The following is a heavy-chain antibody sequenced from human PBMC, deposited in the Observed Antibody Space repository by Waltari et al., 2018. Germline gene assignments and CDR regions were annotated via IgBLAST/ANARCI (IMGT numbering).Heavy chain of an antibody. D-gene: IGHD6-13*01. J-gene: IGHJ4*02. CDR3: AKVGGIAAAEFQFDF. CDR1: GFPFIRSA. CDR2: ISGPGLTT. Sequence: EVQLLESGGGLVQPGGSLRLSWSASGFPFIRSAMSGVRQAPGKGLEWVSSISGPGLTTFYADSVKGRFSISRDNSKNTLYLQINGLRADDTAVYYCAKVGGIAAAEFQFDFWGRGTLVTVSS. V-gene: IGHV3-23*01.